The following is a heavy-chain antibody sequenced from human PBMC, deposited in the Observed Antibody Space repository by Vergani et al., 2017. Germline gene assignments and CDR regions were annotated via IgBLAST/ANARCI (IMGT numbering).Heavy chain of an antibody. V-gene: IGHV3-23*01. D-gene: IGHD6-19*01. Sequence: EVQLLESGGGLVQPGGSLRLSCKASGFTFDNYVINWVRQAPGKGLEWVSHISGGGGDTYYADSVKGRFTISRDNSAKILYLHMNSMRADDTAMYYCATRVSNGWYRRPQNQPLSPWGQGTQVTVSS. CDR2: ISGGGGDT. J-gene: IGHJ5*02. CDR3: ATRVSNGWYRRPQNQPLSP. CDR1: GFTFDNYV.